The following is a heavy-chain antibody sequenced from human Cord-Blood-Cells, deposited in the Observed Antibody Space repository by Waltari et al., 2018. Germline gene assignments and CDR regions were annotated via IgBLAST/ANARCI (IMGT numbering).Heavy chain of an antibody. CDR1: GFTFSSYA. D-gene: IGHD2-2*01. Sequence: QVQLVESGGGVVQPGRSLRLSCAASGFTFSSYAMHWVRQAPGQGLEWVAVISYDGSNKYYADSVKGRFTISRDNSKNTLYLQMNSLRAEDTAVYYCARGTYCSSTSCYGPSFDYWGQGTLVTVSS. CDR2: ISYDGSNK. V-gene: IGHV3-30-3*01. J-gene: IGHJ4*02. CDR3: ARGTYCSSTSCYGPSFDY.